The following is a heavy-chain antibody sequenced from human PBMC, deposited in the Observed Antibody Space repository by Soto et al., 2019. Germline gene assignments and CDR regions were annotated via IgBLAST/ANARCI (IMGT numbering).Heavy chain of an antibody. J-gene: IGHJ3*02. Sequence: PRESLKISCKGSGYSFTSYWIGWVRQMPGKGLEWMRIIYPGDTDTRYSPSFQGQVTISADKSISTAYLQWSRLKASDTAMYYCARSRTSGWNYDAFDIWGQGTMVTVSS. CDR1: GYSFTSYW. D-gene: IGHD6-19*01. CDR2: IYPGDTDT. CDR3: ARSRTSGWNYDAFDI. V-gene: IGHV5-51*01.